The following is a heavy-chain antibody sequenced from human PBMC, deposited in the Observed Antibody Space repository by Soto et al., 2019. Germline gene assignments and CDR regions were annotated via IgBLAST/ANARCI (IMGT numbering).Heavy chain of an antibody. Sequence: GGSLRLSCAASGFTFSDHYMDWVRQAPGKGLEWVGRTRNKANSYTTEYASSVKGRFTISRDDSKNSLYLQMNSLKTEDTAVYYCARGPPTTIFGVVMSPSFFDYWGQGTLVTVSS. J-gene: IGHJ4*02. D-gene: IGHD3-3*01. CDR3: ARGPPTTIFGVVMSPSFFDY. V-gene: IGHV3-72*01. CDR2: TRNKANSYTT. CDR1: GFTFSDHY.